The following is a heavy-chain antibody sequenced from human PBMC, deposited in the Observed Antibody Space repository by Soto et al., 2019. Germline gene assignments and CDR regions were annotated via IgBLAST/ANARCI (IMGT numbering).Heavy chain of an antibody. J-gene: IGHJ4*02. CDR2: IYNSGST. Sequence: SETLSLTCTVSGCSISIYCWSWIRQPPGKGLEWLGYIYNSGSTNYNSSLKSRVTISVDTSKNQFSLRLSSVTAADTAVYYCARVPYSVAGETPKFDYWGQGTLVTVSS. CDR1: GCSISIYC. CDR3: ARVPYSVAGETPKFDY. V-gene: IGHV4-59*08. D-gene: IGHD6-19*01.